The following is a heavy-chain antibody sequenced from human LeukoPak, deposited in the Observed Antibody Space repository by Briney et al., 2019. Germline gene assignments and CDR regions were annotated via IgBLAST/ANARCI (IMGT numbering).Heavy chain of an antibody. CDR2: IIPIFGTA. J-gene: IGHJ4*02. Sequence: SVKVSCKASGGTFSSYAISWVRQAPGQGLEWMGGIIPIFGTANYAQKFQGRVTMTEDTSTDTAYMELNSLRSEDTAVYYCATDLVAAAVREVDYWGQGTLVTVSS. D-gene: IGHD6-13*01. V-gene: IGHV1-69*06. CDR1: GGTFSSYA. CDR3: ATDLVAAAVREVDY.